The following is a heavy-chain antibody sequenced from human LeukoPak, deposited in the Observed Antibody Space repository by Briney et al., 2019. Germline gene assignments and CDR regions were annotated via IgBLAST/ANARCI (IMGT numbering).Heavy chain of an antibody. V-gene: IGHV1-46*01. CDR1: GYNFTNYC. J-gene: IGHJ4*02. CDR2: INPSGSTT. D-gene: IGHD6-19*01. CDR3: ARDRVPRTSGWSYYFDY. Sequence: ASVKVSCKASGYNFTNYCVHWVRQAPGRGLEWMGIINPSGSTTIYAQKFQGRVTMTRDMSTSTVYMELSSLRSEDTALYYCARDRVPRTSGWSYYFDYWGQGTLVTVSS.